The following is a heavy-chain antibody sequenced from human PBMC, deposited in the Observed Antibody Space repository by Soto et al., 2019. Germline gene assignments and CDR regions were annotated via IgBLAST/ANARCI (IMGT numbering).Heavy chain of an antibody. V-gene: IGHV4-39*01. CDR2: IYYSGSS. CDR1: GDSISSSRYY. CDR3: AGQAGGGRFNYGMDV. D-gene: IGHD2-15*01. J-gene: IGHJ6*02. Sequence: SETLSLTCTVSGDSISSSRYYWGWIRQPPGKGLEWIGNIYYSGSSYSNPSLKSRITISVDTSKNQFSLKLSSVTAADTAVYYCAGQAGGGRFNYGMDVWGQGTTVTSP.